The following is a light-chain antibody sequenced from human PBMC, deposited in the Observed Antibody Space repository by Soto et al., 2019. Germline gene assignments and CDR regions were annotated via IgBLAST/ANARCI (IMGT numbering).Light chain of an antibody. CDR2: GPS. Sequence: EIVMTQSPATASVSPGERVTLSCRASQRVSSKLSWYQQKPGQAPRLLIYGPSTRATVIPARLSGSGSGTEFTLTISSMQSEDFAVYYCQQYNRWPETFGQGTKVDIK. V-gene: IGKV3-15*01. CDR3: QQYNRWPET. J-gene: IGKJ2*01. CDR1: QRVSSK.